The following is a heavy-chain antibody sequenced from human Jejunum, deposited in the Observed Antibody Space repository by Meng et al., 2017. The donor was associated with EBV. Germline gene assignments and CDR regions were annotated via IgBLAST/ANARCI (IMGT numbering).Heavy chain of an antibody. J-gene: IGHJ4*01. V-gene: IGHV1-18*01. CDR1: GYTFTRYG. CDR2: ITVYNGST. D-gene: IGHD5-12*01. CDR3: ARDSSGYNANDKVSDY. Sequence: QVQLGQSGVEGKKPGASVKVSCKTSGYTFTRYGISWVRQAPGHGPEWMGWITVYNGSTNYAPRLQGRVTMTTDLSTSTAYMELRSLRSDDTAVYYCARDSSGYNANDKVSDYWGQGTLVTVSS.